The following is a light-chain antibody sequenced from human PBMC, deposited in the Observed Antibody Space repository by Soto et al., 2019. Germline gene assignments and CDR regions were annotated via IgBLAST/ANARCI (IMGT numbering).Light chain of an antibody. CDR2: RTS. J-gene: IGKJ4*01. Sequence: EIVMTQSPATLSVSTGERATLSCRASQSINGNLAWYQQKPGQAPRLLMFRTSTRATGFPARFSASGSGTEFNLTISSRQSEDFAIYYCHQYNNWPRATFGGGTKVEIK. CDR1: QSINGN. CDR3: HQYNNWPRAT. V-gene: IGKV3-15*01.